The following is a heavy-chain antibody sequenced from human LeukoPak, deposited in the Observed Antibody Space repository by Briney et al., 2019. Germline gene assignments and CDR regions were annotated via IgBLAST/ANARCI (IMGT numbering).Heavy chain of an antibody. CDR3: ASSNYNDGSGYFDY. D-gene: IGHD3-22*01. V-gene: IGHV4-59*01. J-gene: IGHJ4*02. CDR1: GGSISSYY. CDR2: IYYSGST. Sequence: SETLSLTCTVSGGSISSYYWSWIRQPPGKGLEWIGYIYYSGSTNYNPSLKSRVTISVDTSKNQFSLKLSSVTAADTAVYYCASSNYNDGSGYFDYWGQGTLVTVSS.